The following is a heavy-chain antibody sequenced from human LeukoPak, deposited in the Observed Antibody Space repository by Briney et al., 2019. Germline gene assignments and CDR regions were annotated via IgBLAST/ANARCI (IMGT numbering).Heavy chain of an antibody. D-gene: IGHD2-21*01. V-gene: IGHV4-39*01. Sequence: SETLPLTCTVSAGSISSNSNCWAWIRQPPGRGLEWIGSISYGGSTYYSPSLESRVTISVDTSKNQFSLNLSSVTAAGTAVYYCARQALWFFDHGGQGTLVTVSS. CDR3: ARQALWFFDH. J-gene: IGHJ4*02. CDR1: AGSISSNSNC. CDR2: ISYGGST.